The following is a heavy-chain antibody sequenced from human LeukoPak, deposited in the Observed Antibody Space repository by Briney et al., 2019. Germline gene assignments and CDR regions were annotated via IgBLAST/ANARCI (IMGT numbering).Heavy chain of an antibody. D-gene: IGHD6-19*01. Sequence: SETLSLTCTASGGSIGTNYWTWIRQPPGKGLEYIGYIYYTGGTNYNPSLKSRVTISVDTSKNQFSLKLSSVTAADTAVYFCAKYGNSGWVIDNWGQGTLVTVSS. V-gene: IGHV4-59*08. CDR2: IYYTGGT. J-gene: IGHJ4*02. CDR1: GGSIGTNY. CDR3: AKYGNSGWVIDN.